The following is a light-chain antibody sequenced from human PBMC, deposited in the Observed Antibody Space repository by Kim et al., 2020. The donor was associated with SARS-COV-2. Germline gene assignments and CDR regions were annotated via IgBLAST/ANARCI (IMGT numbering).Light chain of an antibody. V-gene: IGKV1-39*01. J-gene: IGKJ3*01. CDR1: QSISSH. CDR2: AAS. CDR3: QQSYITPFT. Sequence: ASVGDRVTITCRTTQSISSHFNWYQQKPGRAPKLLISAASTLQGGVPSRFSGSGSETDFTLTINSLQPEDFATYFCQQSYITPFTFGPGTKVDIK.